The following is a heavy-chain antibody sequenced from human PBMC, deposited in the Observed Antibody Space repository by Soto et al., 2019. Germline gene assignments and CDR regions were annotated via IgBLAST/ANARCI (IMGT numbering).Heavy chain of an antibody. Sequence: QVQLVESGGGVVQPGRSLRLSCAASGFTFSHYGMHWVRQAPGKGLEWVALIGYVVGNKDYADSVKGRFSISRDNSKNTLYLQMNSLRAEDTAVYYCVRDWVDSSGPNWGQGTLVTVSS. J-gene: IGHJ4*02. CDR3: VRDWVDSSGPN. CDR2: IGYVVGNK. CDR1: GFTFSHYG. V-gene: IGHV3-33*01. D-gene: IGHD3-22*01.